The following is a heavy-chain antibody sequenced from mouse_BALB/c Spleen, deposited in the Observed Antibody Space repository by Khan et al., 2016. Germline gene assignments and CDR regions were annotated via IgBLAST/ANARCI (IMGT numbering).Heavy chain of an antibody. CDR2: IWSDGST. CDR3: ARRDDGGVARDY. V-gene: IGHV2-6*02. CDR1: GFSLTSYG. D-gene: IGHD2-3*01. J-gene: IGHJ4*01. Sequence: QVQLKESGPGLVAPSQSLSITCTVSGFSLTSYGVHWVRQPPGKGLEWLVVIWSDGSTTYNSALKSRLSISKDNSKSQVFLKMNSLRTDDTAMYYCARRDDGGVARDYWGQGTSVTVSS.